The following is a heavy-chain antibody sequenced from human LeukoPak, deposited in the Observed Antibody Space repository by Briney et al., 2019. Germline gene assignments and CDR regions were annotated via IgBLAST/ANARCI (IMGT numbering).Heavy chain of an antibody. CDR2: INPNSGGT. J-gene: IGHJ3*02. Sequence: ASVKVSCKASGYTFTGYYMHWVRQAPGQGLEWMGWINPNSGGTNYAQKFQGRVTMTRDTSISTACMELSRLRSDDTAVYYCARPLRFLEWLSLDAFDIWGQGTMVTVSS. V-gene: IGHV1-2*02. CDR1: GYTFTGYY. CDR3: ARPLRFLEWLSLDAFDI. D-gene: IGHD3-3*01.